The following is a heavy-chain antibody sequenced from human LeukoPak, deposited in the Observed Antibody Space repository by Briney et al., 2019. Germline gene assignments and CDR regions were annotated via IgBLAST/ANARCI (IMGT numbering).Heavy chain of an antibody. J-gene: IGHJ4*02. Sequence: ASVKLSCKSSGYTFTGYYMHWVRQPPGQGLEWMGWINPNSDGTNYSQKFQVRVAMTRDTSISTAYMELSTLRSGDTAVYYCAREEYCSSTSCANFDYWGQGTLVTVSS. V-gene: IGHV1-2*02. D-gene: IGHD2-2*01. CDR1: GYTFTGYY. CDR3: AREEYCSSTSCANFDY. CDR2: INPNSDGT.